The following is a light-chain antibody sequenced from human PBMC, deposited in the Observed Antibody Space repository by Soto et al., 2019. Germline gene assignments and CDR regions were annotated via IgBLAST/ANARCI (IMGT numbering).Light chain of an antibody. CDR1: ADVSSSY. V-gene: IGKV3D-20*01. CDR3: QQYGSSPIT. CDR2: DAS. Sequence: DIVLTQSPAPLSFSPGERATLSCGSSADVSSSYVAWYQQKSGLAPRLIIHDASSRATDIPDRFSGSKSGTDFTLTIRRLEPEDAGVYYCQQYGSSPITLGQGTRLEIK. J-gene: IGKJ5*01.